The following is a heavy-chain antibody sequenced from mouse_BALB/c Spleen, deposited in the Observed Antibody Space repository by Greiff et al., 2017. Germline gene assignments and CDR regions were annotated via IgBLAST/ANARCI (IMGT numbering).Heavy chain of an antibody. D-gene: IGHD2-14*01. CDR2: INSNGGST. J-gene: IGHJ4*01. CDR1: GFTFSSYG. Sequence: EVQLVESGGGLVQPGGSLKLSCAASGFTFSSYGMSWVRQTPDKRLELVATINSNGGSTYYPDSVKGRFTISRDNAKNTLYLQMSSLKSEDTAMYYCARDNRYDVVSSMDYWGQGTSVTVSS. CDR3: ARDNRYDVVSSMDY. V-gene: IGHV5-6-3*01.